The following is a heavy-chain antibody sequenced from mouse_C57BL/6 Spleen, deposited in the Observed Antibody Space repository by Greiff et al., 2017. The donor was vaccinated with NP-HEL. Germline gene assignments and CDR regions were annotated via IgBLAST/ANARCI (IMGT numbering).Heavy chain of an antibody. CDR2: INPSTGGT. CDR3: ARSSFITTVMDY. Sequence: VQLQQSGPELVKPGASVKIFCKASGYSFTGYYLNRVKQSPEKSLEWIGEINPSTGGTTYNQKFKAKATLTVDKSSSTAYMQLKSLTSEDSAVYYCARSSFITTVMDYWGQGTSVTVSS. CDR1: GYSFTGYY. D-gene: IGHD1-1*01. V-gene: IGHV1-42*01. J-gene: IGHJ4*01.